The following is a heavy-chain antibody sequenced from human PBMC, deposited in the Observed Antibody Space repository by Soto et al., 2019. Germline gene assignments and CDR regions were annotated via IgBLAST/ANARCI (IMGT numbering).Heavy chain of an antibody. CDR3: AKNPGYYYDSTGYQFDY. V-gene: IGHV3-23*01. Sequence: GGSLRLSCAASEFTFSNYAMSWVRQAPGKGLEWVSAISYGGGTTYYADSVKGRFTISRDNSKNTLYLQMNSLRAEDTAVYYCAKNPGYYYDSTGYQFDYWGQGTLVPVSS. D-gene: IGHD3-22*01. CDR1: EFTFSNYA. J-gene: IGHJ4*02. CDR2: ISYGGGTT.